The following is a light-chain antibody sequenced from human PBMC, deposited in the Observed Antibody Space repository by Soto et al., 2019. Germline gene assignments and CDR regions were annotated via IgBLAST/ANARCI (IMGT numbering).Light chain of an antibody. CDR2: DDR. J-gene: IGLJ2*01. Sequence: SYELTQSPSLSVAPGQTARITCGGDNIRSESVHLYQQKPGQAPVLVVYDDRDRPSGVPERFSGSNSGNTATMTISGVEAGDEADYYCQVWPSSSDQCVFGGGTKLTVL. V-gene: IGLV3-21*02. CDR3: QVWPSSSDQCV. CDR1: NIRSES.